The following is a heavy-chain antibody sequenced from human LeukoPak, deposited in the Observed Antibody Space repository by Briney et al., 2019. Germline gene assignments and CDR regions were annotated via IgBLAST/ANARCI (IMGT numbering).Heavy chain of an antibody. CDR3: ARTRITNSFLDY. CDR1: GGSISSYY. Sequence: SETLSLTCTVSGGSISSYYWSWIRQPPGKGLEWIGYIYYSGSTNYNPSLKSRVTISVDTSKNQFSLKLSSVTAADTAVYYCARTRITNSFLDYWGQGTLVTVSS. D-gene: IGHD3-10*01. J-gene: IGHJ4*02. CDR2: IYYSGST. V-gene: IGHV4-59*08.